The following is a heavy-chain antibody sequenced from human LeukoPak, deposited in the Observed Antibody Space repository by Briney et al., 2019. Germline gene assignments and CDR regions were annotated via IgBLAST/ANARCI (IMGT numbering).Heavy chain of an antibody. V-gene: IGHV4-34*01. CDR2: INHSGST. J-gene: IGHJ3*02. D-gene: IGHD3-22*01. Sequence: PSETLSLTCAVYGGSFNGYYWSWIRQPPGKGLEWIGEINHSGSTNYNPSLKSRVTISVDTSKNQFSLKLSSVTAADTAVYYCAEHYYDSSGYYDTGYAFDIWGQGTMVTVSS. CDR3: AEHYYDSSGYYDTGYAFDI. CDR1: GGSFNGYY.